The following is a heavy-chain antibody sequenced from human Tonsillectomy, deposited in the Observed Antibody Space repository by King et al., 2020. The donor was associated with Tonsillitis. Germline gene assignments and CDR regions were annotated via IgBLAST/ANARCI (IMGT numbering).Heavy chain of an antibody. CDR3: AKDRRYYDSSGYYYPDAFDI. CDR1: GFTFSSYA. D-gene: IGHD3-22*01. V-gene: IGHV3-23*04. Sequence: VQLVESGGGLVQPGGSLRLSCAASGFTFSSYAMSWVRQAPGKGLEWVSAISGSGGSTYYADSVKGRFTISRDNSKNKLYLQMNSLRAEDTAVYYCAKDRRYYDSSGYYYPDAFDIWGQGTMVTVSS. J-gene: IGHJ3*02. CDR2: ISGSGGST.